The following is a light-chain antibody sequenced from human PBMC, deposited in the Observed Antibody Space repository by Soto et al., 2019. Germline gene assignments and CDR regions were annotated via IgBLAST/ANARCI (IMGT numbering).Light chain of an antibody. J-gene: IGKJ4*01. CDR1: QSVSSN. CDR2: GAS. Sequence: EIVITQSPATLSVSPGERATLSCRASQSVSSNLAWYQQKPGQAPRLLLYGASTRSTGIPARFSGSGSGTEFTPTISSLQAEDFPVYYCQQYNNWPPLTFGGGTKVEIK. CDR3: QQYNNWPPLT. V-gene: IGKV3-15*01.